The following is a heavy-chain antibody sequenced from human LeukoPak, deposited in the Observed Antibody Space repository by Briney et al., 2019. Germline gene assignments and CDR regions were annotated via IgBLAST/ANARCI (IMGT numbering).Heavy chain of an antibody. CDR1: GFTFSSYW. D-gene: IGHD2-2*01. Sequence: PGGSLRLSXAASGFTFSSYWMSWVRQAPGKGLEWVANIKQDGSEKYYVDSVKGRFTISRDNAKNSLYLQMNSLRAEDTAVYYCARDPTHQLLQTWGQGTLVTVSS. CDR2: IKQDGSEK. CDR3: ARDPTHQLLQT. J-gene: IGHJ5*02. V-gene: IGHV3-7*01.